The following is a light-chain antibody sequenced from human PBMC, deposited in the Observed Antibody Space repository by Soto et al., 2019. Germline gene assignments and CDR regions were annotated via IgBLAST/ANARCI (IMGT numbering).Light chain of an antibody. CDR3: QKLNSYPRK. CDR2: AAS. V-gene: IGKV1-9*01. CDR1: QGISSY. Sequence: DIQITHSPSSLSASVVDRVTITFLASQGISSYLAWYQQKPGKAPKLLIYAASTLQSGVPSRFRGSGSGTELTLTLRSLQPEDFATYHCQKLNSYPRKFGQGTKVDIK. J-gene: IGKJ1*01.